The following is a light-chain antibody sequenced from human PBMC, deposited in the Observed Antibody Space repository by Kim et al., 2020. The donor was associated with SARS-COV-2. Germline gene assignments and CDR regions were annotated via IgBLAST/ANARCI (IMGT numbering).Light chain of an antibody. J-gene: IGLJ2*01. CDR3: QTWGSGGV. V-gene: IGLV4-69*01. Sequence: ASVKHTCTLSSGHSHYAIAWHQQRAEEGPRYLMRLNSDGSHTKGDGIPDRFSGTSSGAERYLTISSHQSEDEADYYCQTWGSGGVFGGGTQLTVL. CDR1: SGHSHYA. CDR2: LNSDGSH.